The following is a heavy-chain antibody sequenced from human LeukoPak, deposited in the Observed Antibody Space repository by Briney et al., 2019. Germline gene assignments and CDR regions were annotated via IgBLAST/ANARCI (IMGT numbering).Heavy chain of an antibody. CDR1: GDTFSGYG. CDR2: ICTFNGNT. CDR3: ARGRGSTSRY. Sequence: ASVKVSCKASGDTFSGYGITWVRQDPGQGVWWMAWICTFNGNTNYAQNLQGRVTMTADTSTSTAYMELRSLISDDTAVYYCARGRGSTSRYWGQGTLVTVSS. D-gene: IGHD5-12*01. V-gene: IGHV1-18*01. J-gene: IGHJ4*02.